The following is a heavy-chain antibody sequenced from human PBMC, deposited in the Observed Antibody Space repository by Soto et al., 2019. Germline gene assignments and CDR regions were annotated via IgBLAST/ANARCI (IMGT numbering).Heavy chain of an antibody. CDR3: ATIGPYAPRWNF. CDR2: ISHEGATP. Sequence: QVQLEESGGGVVQPGGSLRLSCEASGFTFSDYGIDWFRQAPGKGLEWVAVISHEGATPYYSDSVRGRFTVSRDNSKNAVVLQMNGLRAEDTVDYYYATIGPYAPRWNFWGQGTEVTVSS. V-gene: IGHV3-33*08. D-gene: IGHD1-1*01. CDR1: GFTFSDYG. J-gene: IGHJ3*01.